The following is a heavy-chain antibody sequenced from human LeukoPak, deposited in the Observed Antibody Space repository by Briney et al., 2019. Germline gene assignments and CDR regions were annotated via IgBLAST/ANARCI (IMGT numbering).Heavy chain of an antibody. CDR1: GFTFSSYA. Sequence: GRSLRLSCAASGFTFSSYAMHWVRQAPGKGLEWMAVISYDGSNKYYADSVKGRFTISRDNSKNTLYLQINSLRAEDTAVYYCARDRSSQLAYLYYYYGMDVWGQGTTVTVSS. CDR3: ARDRSSQLAYLYYYYGMDV. D-gene: IGHD2-2*02. V-gene: IGHV3-30*04. CDR2: ISYDGSNK. J-gene: IGHJ6*02.